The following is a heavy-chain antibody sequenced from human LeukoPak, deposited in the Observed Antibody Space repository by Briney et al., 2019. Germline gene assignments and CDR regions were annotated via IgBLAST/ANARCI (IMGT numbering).Heavy chain of an antibody. Sequence: GGSLRLSCAASGFTFSSYAMHWVRQAPGKGLEYVSAISSNGGSTYYANSVKGRFTISRDNSKNTLYLQMGSLRAEDMAVYYCARRSRGIAAYWGQGTLVTVSS. CDR3: ARRSRGIAAY. D-gene: IGHD6-13*01. J-gene: IGHJ4*02. CDR1: GFTFSSYA. V-gene: IGHV3-64*01. CDR2: ISSNGGST.